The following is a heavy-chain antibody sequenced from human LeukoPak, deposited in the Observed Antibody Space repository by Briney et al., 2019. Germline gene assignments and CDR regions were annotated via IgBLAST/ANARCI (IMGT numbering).Heavy chain of an antibody. CDR2: INHSGST. D-gene: IGHD1-14*01. V-gene: IGHV4-34*01. Sequence: SETLSLTRAVYGGSFSGYYWSWIRQPPGKGLEWIGEINHSGSTNYNPSLKSRVTISVDTSKNQFSLKLSSVTAADTAVYYCARGRNRYYYYMDVWGKGTTVTVSS. CDR1: GGSFSGYY. J-gene: IGHJ6*03. CDR3: ARGRNRYYYYMDV.